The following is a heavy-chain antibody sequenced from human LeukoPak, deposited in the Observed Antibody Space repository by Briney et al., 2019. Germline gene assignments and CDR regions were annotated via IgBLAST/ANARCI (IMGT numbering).Heavy chain of an antibody. CDR3: TKDFSSSWYVGYDY. D-gene: IGHD6-13*01. CDR1: GFTFSSYG. Sequence: PGRSLRLSCAASGFTFSSYGLQWVRQAPGKGLEWVAVISYDGSNKYYADSVKGRFTISRDNSKNTLYLQMNSLRAEDTAVYYCTKDFSSSWYVGYDYWGQGTLVTVSS. J-gene: IGHJ4*02. CDR2: ISYDGSNK. V-gene: IGHV3-30*18.